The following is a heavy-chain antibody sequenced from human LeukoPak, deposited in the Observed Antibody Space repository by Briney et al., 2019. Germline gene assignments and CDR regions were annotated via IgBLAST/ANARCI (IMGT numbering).Heavy chain of an antibody. Sequence: SETLSLTCTVSGGSISSYYWSWIRQPPGKGLEWIGYIYYSGSTNYNPSLKSRVTISVDTSKNQFSLKLSSVTAADTAVYYCARAGPANLSYYYYYYYMDVWGKGTTVTVSS. D-gene: IGHD4/OR15-4a*01. CDR1: GGSISSYY. V-gene: IGHV4-59*01. CDR3: ARAGPANLSYYYYYYYMDV. CDR2: IYYSGST. J-gene: IGHJ6*03.